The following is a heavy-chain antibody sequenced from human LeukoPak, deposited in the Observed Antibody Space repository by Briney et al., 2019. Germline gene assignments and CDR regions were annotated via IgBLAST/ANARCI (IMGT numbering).Heavy chain of an antibody. V-gene: IGHV3-30-3*01. Sequence: GRSLRLSCAASGFTFSTYAMHWVRQAPGKGLEWVAVISYDGSNKYYADSVKGRFTISRDNSKNTLYLQMNSLRAEDTAVYYCARDSSGYSSSWTLGYWGQGTLVTVSS. CDR3: ARDSSGYSSSWTLGY. CDR1: GFTFSTYA. D-gene: IGHD6-13*01. CDR2: ISYDGSNK. J-gene: IGHJ4*02.